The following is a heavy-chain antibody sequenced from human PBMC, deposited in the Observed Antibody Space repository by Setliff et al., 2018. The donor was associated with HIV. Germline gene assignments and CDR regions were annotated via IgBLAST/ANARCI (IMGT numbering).Heavy chain of an antibody. Sequence: ASVKVSCKASGYSFTSYAMNWVRQAPGQGLEWMGWIDTNTGNPTYAQGFTGRFVFSLDTSVSTTYLQISSLKAEDTAVYYCARDSPLAFDYWGQGTLVTVSS. J-gene: IGHJ4*02. CDR1: GYSFTSYA. D-gene: IGHD3-16*01. CDR2: IDTNTGNP. CDR3: ARDSPLAFDY. V-gene: IGHV7-4-1*02.